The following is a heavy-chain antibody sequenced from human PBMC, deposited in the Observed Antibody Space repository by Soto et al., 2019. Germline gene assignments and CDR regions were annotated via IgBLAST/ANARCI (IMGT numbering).Heavy chain of an antibody. CDR2: IFHTGTT. J-gene: IGHJ4*02. V-gene: IGHV4-61*01. D-gene: IGHD1-26*01. Sequence: PSETLSLTCTVSGGSVSSGNYYWSWIRQPPWKGLDWIGYIFHTGTTNYNPSLKSRVAISLYTSMNQFSLKLSSVTAADTAVYYCTRAPVSGSYCFDFWGQGTPVTVPQ. CDR3: TRAPVSGSYCFDF. CDR1: GGSVSSGNYY.